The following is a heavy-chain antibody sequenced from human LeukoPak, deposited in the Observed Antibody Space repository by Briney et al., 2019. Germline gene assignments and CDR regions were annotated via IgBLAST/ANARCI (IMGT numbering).Heavy chain of an antibody. CDR1: GYTFTRYA. V-gene: IGHV7-4-1*02. J-gene: IGHJ6*02. D-gene: IGHD6-13*01. CDR2: LNTNTGNP. CDR3: ARESFSSGWYYYGLDV. Sequence: GASLKVSCTAYGYTFTRYAVNWVRQAPGQGLEWIGWLNTNTGNPTYAQGVTGRFVFSSDTSVNTAYLQISSLEAEDTAVYHCARESFSSGWYYYGLDVWGQGTTVTVSS.